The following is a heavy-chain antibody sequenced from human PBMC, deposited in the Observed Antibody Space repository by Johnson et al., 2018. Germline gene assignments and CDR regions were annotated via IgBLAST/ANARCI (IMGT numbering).Heavy chain of an antibody. Sequence: QLVQSGGGLVKPGGSLRLSCSASGFTFSTYTMNWVRQAPGKGLEWVSYISSSSSYIYYADSVKGRFTISRDKAKNSLFLQMNSLRAEDTAVYYCARDLLPLTTNYGMDVWGQGTTVTVSS. CDR1: GFTFSTYT. CDR2: ISSSSSYI. D-gene: IGHD3-10*01. CDR3: ARDLLPLTTNYGMDV. J-gene: IGHJ6*02. V-gene: IGHV3-21*01.